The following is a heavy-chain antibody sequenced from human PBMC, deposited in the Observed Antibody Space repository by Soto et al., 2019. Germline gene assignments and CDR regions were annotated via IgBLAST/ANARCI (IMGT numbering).Heavy chain of an antibody. CDR2: IKSKTDGGTT. D-gene: IGHD2-15*01. Sequence: PGGSLRLSCAASGFTFSNAWMNWVRQAPGKGLEWVGRIKSKTDGGTTDYAAPVKGRFTISRDDSKNTLYLQMNSLKTEDTAVYYCTTERSLGYCSGGSCPYYYYYGMDVWGQGTTVTVSS. CDR3: TTERSLGYCSGGSCPYYYYYGMDV. J-gene: IGHJ6*02. V-gene: IGHV3-15*07. CDR1: GFTFSNAW.